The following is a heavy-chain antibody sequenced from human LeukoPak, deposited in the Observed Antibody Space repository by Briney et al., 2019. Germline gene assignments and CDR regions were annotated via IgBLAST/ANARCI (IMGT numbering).Heavy chain of an antibody. J-gene: IGHJ5*02. CDR2: INPGGGST. D-gene: IGHD3-10*01. V-gene: IGHV1-46*01. CDR3: AGRVTMVSGFDP. Sequence: ASVKVSCKASGYTFTSYYMHWVRQAPGQGLEWMGIINPGGGSTSYAQKFQGRVTMTRDMSTSTVYMELSSLRSEDTAVYYCAGRVTMVSGFDPWGQGTLVAVSS. CDR1: GYTFTSYY.